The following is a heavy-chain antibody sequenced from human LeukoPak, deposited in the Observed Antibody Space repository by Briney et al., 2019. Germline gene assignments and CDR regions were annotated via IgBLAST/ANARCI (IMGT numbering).Heavy chain of an antibody. V-gene: IGHV3-53*01. Sequence: GGSLRLSCEVSGFSVSTSRMSWVRQAPGKGLEWVSVIYEGGTTQYADSVKGRFTISRDNSKNTLYFQMNSLRAEDTAVYYCARGGAVSKAASAPDYWGQGTLVTVSS. CDR2: IYEGGTT. D-gene: IGHD4-11*01. CDR1: GFSVSTSR. J-gene: IGHJ4*02. CDR3: ARGGAVSKAASAPDY.